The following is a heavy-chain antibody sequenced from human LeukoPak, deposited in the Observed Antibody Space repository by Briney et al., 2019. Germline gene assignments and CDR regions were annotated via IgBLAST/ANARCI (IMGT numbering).Heavy chain of an antibody. CDR3: AEDQSYSYGSWSFDS. D-gene: IGHD5-18*01. V-gene: IGHV3-30*18. CDR1: GFTFSRYD. Sequence: PGGSLRLSCAASGFTFSRYDMHWVRQAPGKGLEWVAAILYDGSNKFYADSVKGRFTISRDNFNNTLYLQMDNLRAEDTAVYYCAEDQSYSYGSWSFDSWGQGTLVSVSS. CDR2: ILYDGSNK. J-gene: IGHJ4*02.